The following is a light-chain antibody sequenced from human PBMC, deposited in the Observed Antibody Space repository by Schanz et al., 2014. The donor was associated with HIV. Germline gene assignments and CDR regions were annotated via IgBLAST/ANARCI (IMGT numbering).Light chain of an antibody. V-gene: IGLV2-14*03. CDR2: DVS. Sequence: QSALTQPASVSGSPGQSITISCTGTSSDVGGYNYVSWYQQHPGKAPKLMIYDVSNRPSGVSNRFSGSKSGNTASLTVSGLQPEDEADYYCSSFTSSNTLLFGGGTKVTVL. CDR3: SSFTSSNTLL. J-gene: IGLJ2*01. CDR1: SSDVGGYNY.